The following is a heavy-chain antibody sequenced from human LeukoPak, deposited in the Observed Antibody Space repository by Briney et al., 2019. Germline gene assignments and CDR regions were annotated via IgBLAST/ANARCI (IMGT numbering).Heavy chain of an antibody. CDR3: AKDVQGNYYYYMDV. CDR2: ISWNSGSI. CDR1: GFTFDDYA. Sequence: GRSLRLSCAASGFTFDDYAMHWVRQAPGKGLEWVSGISWNSGSIGYADAVKGRFTISRDNAKNSLYLQMNSLRAEDTALYYCAKDVQGNYYYYMDVWGKGTTGTVSS. V-gene: IGHV3-9*01. J-gene: IGHJ6*03.